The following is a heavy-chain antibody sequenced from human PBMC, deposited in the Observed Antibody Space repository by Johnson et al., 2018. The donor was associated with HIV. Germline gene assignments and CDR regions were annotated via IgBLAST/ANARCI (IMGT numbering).Heavy chain of an antibody. Sequence: EKLVESGGGLVQPGGSLRLSCAASGFTVSSNYMSWVRQAPGKGLEWVSAISGSGGSTYYADSVKGRFTISRDNSKNTLYLQMYSLRAEDTAVYYCAKVGPGGYCGGDCYPGAFDIWGQGTLVTVSS. J-gene: IGHJ3*02. CDR3: AKVGPGGYCGGDCYPGAFDI. CDR2: ISGSGGST. D-gene: IGHD2-21*02. CDR1: GFTVSSNY. V-gene: IGHV3-23*04.